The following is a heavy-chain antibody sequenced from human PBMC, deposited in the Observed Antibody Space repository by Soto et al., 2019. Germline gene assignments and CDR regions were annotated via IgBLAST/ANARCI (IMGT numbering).Heavy chain of an antibody. J-gene: IGHJ4*02. CDR2: IRSKAYGGTT. CDR3: TRGSAVAGHFDY. Sequence: GGSLRLSCAASGFTFSSYWMSWFRQAPGKGLEWVGFIRSKAYGGTTEYAASVKGRFTISRDDSKSIAYLQMNSLKTEDTAVYYCTRGSAVAGHFDYWGQGTLVTVSS. CDR1: GFTFSSYW. D-gene: IGHD6-19*01. V-gene: IGHV3-49*03.